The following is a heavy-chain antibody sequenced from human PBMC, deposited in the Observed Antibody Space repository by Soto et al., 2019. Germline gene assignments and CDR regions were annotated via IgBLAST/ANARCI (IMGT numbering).Heavy chain of an antibody. CDR1: GFSLRDYG. CDR2: VSDDGSEQ. J-gene: IGHJ4*02. CDR3: ARDPTGGYFHYDY. Sequence: PVGSLRLSCAASGFSLRDYGMHWVRQAPGKGLEYVAAVSDDGSEQYYADSVRGRFTISRDNSKNTVYLQLDSLTTGDTAVYYCARDPTGGYFHYDYWGQGALVTVS. D-gene: IGHD1-26*01. V-gene: IGHV3-30*17.